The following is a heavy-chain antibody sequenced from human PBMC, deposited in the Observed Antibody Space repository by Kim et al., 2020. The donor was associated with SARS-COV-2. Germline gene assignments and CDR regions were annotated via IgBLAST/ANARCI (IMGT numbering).Heavy chain of an antibody. CDR3: ARIYGDYYYYGMDV. Sequence: ADSVKGRFTISRDNSKNTLYLQMNSLRAEDTAVYYCARIYGDYYYYGMDVWGQGTTVTVSS. J-gene: IGHJ6*02. V-gene: IGHV3-33*01. D-gene: IGHD4-17*01.